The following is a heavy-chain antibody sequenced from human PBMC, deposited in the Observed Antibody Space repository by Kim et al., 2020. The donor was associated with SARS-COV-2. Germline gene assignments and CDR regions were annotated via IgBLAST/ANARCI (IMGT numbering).Heavy chain of an antibody. V-gene: IGHV3-48*01. D-gene: IGHD3-10*01. CDR1: GFTFSTYS. CDR3: ARRGYYGSGTYNWFDP. J-gene: IGHJ5*02. CDR2: ISSSSSPI. Sequence: GGSLRLSCAASGFTFSTYSMNWVRQAPGKGLEWVSYISSSSSPIYYADSVKGRFTISRDNAKNSLYLQMNSLRAEETAVYYCARRGYYGSGTYNWFDPWGQGTLVTVSS.